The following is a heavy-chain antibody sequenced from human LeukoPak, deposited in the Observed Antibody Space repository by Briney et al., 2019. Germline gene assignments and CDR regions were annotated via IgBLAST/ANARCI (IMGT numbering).Heavy chain of an antibody. CDR1: GFTFSDYS. V-gene: IGHV3-21*06. CDR2: TSSGSSWI. Sequence: GGSLRLSCAPSGFTFSDYSMNWVRQTPGKGLEWVASTSSGSSWIYYADSVRGRFTISRDNAKNLLYLQMNRLRVEDTAIYYCARDAGGRTQREGWFDPWGQGTLVTVSS. J-gene: IGHJ5*02. CDR3: ARDAGGRTQREGWFDP. D-gene: IGHD1-1*01.